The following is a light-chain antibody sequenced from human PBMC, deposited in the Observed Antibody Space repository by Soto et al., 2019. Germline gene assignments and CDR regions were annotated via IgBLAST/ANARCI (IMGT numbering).Light chain of an antibody. V-gene: IGLV1-47*01. CDR3: AAWDDSLSVHVV. Sequence: QLVLTQPPSASGTPGQRVTISCSGSSSNIGSNYVYWYQQLPGTAPKLLIYRNNQRPSGVPDRFSGSKSGTSASLAISGLRSEDEDDYYCAAWDDSLSVHVVFGGGTKLTVL. CDR1: SSNIGSNY. CDR2: RNN. J-gene: IGLJ2*01.